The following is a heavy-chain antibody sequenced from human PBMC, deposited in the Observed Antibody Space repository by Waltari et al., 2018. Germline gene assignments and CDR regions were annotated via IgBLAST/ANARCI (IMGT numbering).Heavy chain of an antibody. Sequence: QVQLVQSGAEVQKPGSSVKVSCKASGGTFSSYAISWVRQAPGQGLEWMGGIIPIFGTANYAQKFQGRVTITADESTSTAYMELSSLRSEDTAVYYCARGVGYSGYDSRVYWYFDLWGRGTLVTVSS. CDR1: GGTFSSYA. J-gene: IGHJ2*01. CDR3: ARGVGYSGYDSRVYWYFDL. D-gene: IGHD5-12*01. V-gene: IGHV1-69*01. CDR2: IIPIFGTA.